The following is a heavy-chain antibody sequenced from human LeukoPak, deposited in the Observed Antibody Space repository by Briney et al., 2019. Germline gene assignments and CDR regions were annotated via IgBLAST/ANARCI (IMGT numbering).Heavy chain of an antibody. CDR3: AARGFRCRPATAENPLDC. Sequence: PGGSLRLSCGVSGFTLSSYDMHWVRQAPGKGLEWVAVILYDGSNKNYADSVKGRFTISSDNSKNTLYLQMNSLRVEDTAVYYCAARGFRCRPATAENPLDCWGQGTLVTVSS. J-gene: IGHJ4*02. D-gene: IGHD5-12*01. CDR2: ILYDGSNK. V-gene: IGHV3-30*03. CDR1: GFTLSSYD.